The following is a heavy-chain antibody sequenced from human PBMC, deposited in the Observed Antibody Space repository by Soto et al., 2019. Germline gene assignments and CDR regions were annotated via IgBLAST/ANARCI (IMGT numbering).Heavy chain of an antibody. CDR3: ASTSGTMVRGVIISDAFDI. CDR2: IYYSGST. Sequence: SQTVSHTCTVSGGSISSSSYYWGWIRQPPGKGLEWIGSIYYSGSTYYNPSLKSRVTISVHTHKKQFSLTLSSVTAADTAVYHGASTSGTMVRGVIISDAFDIWGQGKMVT. J-gene: IGHJ3*02. V-gene: IGHV4-39*01. CDR1: GGSISSSSYY. D-gene: IGHD3-10*01.